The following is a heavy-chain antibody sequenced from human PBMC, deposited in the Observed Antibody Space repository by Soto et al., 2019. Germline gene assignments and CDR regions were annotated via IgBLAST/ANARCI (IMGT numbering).Heavy chain of an antibody. Sequence: ASVKVSCKASGYTFTSYAMHWVRQAPGQRLEWMGWINAGNGSTKYSQKFQGRVTITRDTSANTAYMELSSLRSEDTAVYYCARTSLVPAVMVAWFAPRGQRTLVTVSS. V-gene: IGHV1-3*01. D-gene: IGHD2-2*01. J-gene: IGHJ5*02. CDR2: INAGNGST. CDR1: GYTFTSYA. CDR3: ARTSLVPAVMVAWFAP.